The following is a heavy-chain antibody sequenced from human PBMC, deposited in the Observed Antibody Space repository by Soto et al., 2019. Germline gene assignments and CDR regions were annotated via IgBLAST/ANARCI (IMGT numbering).Heavy chain of an antibody. Sequence: QVQLVESGGGVVQPGRSLRLSCAASRFTFSSYGMHWVRQAPGKGLEWVAVISYDGSNKYYADSVKGRFTISRDNSKNTLYLQMNSLRAEDTAVYYCATYSSREGDFDYWGQGTLVTVSS. D-gene: IGHD6-13*01. V-gene: IGHV3-30*03. CDR1: RFTFSSYG. J-gene: IGHJ4*02. CDR2: ISYDGSNK. CDR3: ATYSSREGDFDY.